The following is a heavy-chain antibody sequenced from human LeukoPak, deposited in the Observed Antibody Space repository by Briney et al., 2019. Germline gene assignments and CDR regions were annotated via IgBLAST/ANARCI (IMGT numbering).Heavy chain of an antibody. J-gene: IGHJ5*02. D-gene: IGHD6-19*01. V-gene: IGHV6-1*01. Sequence: SQTLSLTCAISGDSVSSNSATWNWIAQSPSRGLEWLGRTYYRSKWYNDYAISVKSRITINPDTSKNQFSLQLNSVTPEDTAVYYCARGGAGTSNWFDPWGQGTLVTVSS. CDR3: ARGGAGTSNWFDP. CDR2: TYYRSKWYN. CDR1: GDSVSSNSAT.